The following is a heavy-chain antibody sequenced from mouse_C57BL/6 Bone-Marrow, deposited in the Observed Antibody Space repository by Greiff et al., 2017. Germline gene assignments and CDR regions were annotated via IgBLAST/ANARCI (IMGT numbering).Heavy chain of an antibody. CDR2: ISNLAYSI. CDR3: AREGDYYGSSYDWYFDV. CDR1: GFTFSDYG. V-gene: IGHV5-15*01. Sequence: EVQLMESGGGLVQPGGSLKLSCAASGFTFSDYGMAWVRQAPRKGPEWVAFISNLAYSIYYADTVTGRFTISRENAKNTLYLEMSSLRSEDTAMYYCAREGDYYGSSYDWYFDVWGTGTTVTVSS. J-gene: IGHJ1*03. D-gene: IGHD1-1*01.